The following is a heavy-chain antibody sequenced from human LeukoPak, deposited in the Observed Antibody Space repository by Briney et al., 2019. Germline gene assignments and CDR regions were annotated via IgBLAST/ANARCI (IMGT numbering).Heavy chain of an antibody. CDR3: ATAHHGIVVVSASNYFDY. Sequence: GASVKVSCKASGYTFTGYYMHWVRQAPGKGLEWMGGFDPEDGETIYAQKFQGRVTMTEDTSTDTAYMELSSLRSEDTAVYYCATAHHGIVVVSASNYFDYWGQGTLVTVSS. CDR2: FDPEDGET. CDR1: GYTFTGYY. V-gene: IGHV1-24*01. D-gene: IGHD2-21*02. J-gene: IGHJ4*02.